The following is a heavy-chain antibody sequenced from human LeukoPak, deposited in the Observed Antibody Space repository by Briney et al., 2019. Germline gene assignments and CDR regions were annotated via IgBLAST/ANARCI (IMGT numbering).Heavy chain of an antibody. D-gene: IGHD6-13*01. Sequence: SETLSLTCTVSGGSISTTSTYWGWIRQPPGKGLEWIGSIYYSRTTYYVPSLKSRVTIFVDTSKNQFSLKLSSVTAADMATYYCARSIAGDGPTHNWFGPWGQGALVTVSS. CDR1: GGSISTTSTY. J-gene: IGHJ5*02. V-gene: IGHV4-39*01. CDR3: ARSIAGDGPTHNWFGP. CDR2: IYYSRTT.